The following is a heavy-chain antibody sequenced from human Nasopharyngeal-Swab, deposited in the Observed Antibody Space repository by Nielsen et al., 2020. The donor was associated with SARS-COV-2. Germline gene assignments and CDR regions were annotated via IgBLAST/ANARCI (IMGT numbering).Heavy chain of an antibody. J-gene: IGHJ6*02. Sequence: GESLKISCAASGFTFSSYNMNWVRQAPGKGLEWVSSISSSSSSYIYYADSVKGRFTISRDNAKNSLYLQMNSLRAEDTAVYYCARGCVLTGPSCYYYGMDVWGQGTTVTVSS. D-gene: IGHD3-9*01. CDR2: ISSSSSSYI. V-gene: IGHV3-21*01. CDR3: ARGCVLTGPSCYYYGMDV. CDR1: GFTFSSYN.